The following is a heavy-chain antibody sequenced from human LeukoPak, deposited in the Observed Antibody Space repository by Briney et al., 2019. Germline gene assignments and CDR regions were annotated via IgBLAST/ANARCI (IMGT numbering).Heavy chain of an antibody. CDR2: ISAYNGNT. V-gene: IGHV1-18*01. CDR3: AGERTGTEIY. CDR1: GYTFTSYG. Sequence: ASEKVSCNASGYTFTSYGISWVRQAPGQGLEWMGWISAYNGNTNYAQKLQGRVTMTTDTSTSTAYMELSRLRSDDTAVYYCAGERTGTEIYGGQETRVTVSS. J-gene: IGHJ4*02. D-gene: IGHD1-1*01.